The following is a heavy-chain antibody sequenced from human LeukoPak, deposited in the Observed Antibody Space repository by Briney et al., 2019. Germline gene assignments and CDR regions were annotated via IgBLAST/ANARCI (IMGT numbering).Heavy chain of an antibody. CDR1: GGSISSYY. CDR2: IYYSGST. V-gene: IGHV4-59*01. J-gene: IGHJ4*02. Sequence: NPSETLSLTCTVSGGSISSYYWSWIRQPPGKGLEWIGYIYYSGSTNYNPSLKSRVTISVDTSKNQFSLKLSSVTAADTAVYYCARDTSSAIGLLDYWGQGTLVTVSS. CDR3: ARDTSSAIGLLDY. D-gene: IGHD2-2*01.